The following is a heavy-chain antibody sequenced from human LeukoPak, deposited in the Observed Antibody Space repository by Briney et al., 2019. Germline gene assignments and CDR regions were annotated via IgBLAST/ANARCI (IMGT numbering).Heavy chain of an antibody. CDR1: GGSISSGSYY. CDR2: IYTSGST. Sequence: SETLSLTCTVSGGSISSGSYYWSWIRQPAGKGLEWIGRIYTSGSTNYNPSLKSRVTISVDTSKNQFSLKLSSVTAADTAVYYCARDRRVNNWFDPWGQGTLVTVSS. J-gene: IGHJ5*02. V-gene: IGHV4-61*02. D-gene: IGHD3-22*01. CDR3: ARDRRVNNWFDP.